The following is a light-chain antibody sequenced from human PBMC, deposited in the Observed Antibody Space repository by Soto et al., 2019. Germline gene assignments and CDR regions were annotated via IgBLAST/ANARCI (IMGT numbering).Light chain of an antibody. J-gene: IGKJ2*01. Sequence: EIVLTQSPGTLSLSPGERVTLSCWASQSVNTNYFAWYQQKPGQAPRLLIYGASRRATGIPDRFSGSASGTDFTLTISRVEPEDFAVYYCQFYGNSVLYTFGQGTQLEIK. CDR1: QSVNTNY. CDR3: QFYGNSVLYT. V-gene: IGKV3-20*01. CDR2: GAS.